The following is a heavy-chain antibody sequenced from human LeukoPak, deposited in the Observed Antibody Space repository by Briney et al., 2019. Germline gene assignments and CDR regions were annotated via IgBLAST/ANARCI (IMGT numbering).Heavy chain of an antibody. CDR2: ISGSGGST. J-gene: IGHJ5*02. CDR3: ARDLGQYYDTSDSWFDP. V-gene: IGHV3-23*01. Sequence: GGSLRLSCAASGFTFSSYGMSWVRQAPGKGLEWVSAISGSGGSTYYADSMKGRFTISRDNSKNTLYLQMNSLRAEDTAVYYCARDLGQYYDTSDSWFDPWGQGTLVTVSS. CDR1: GFTFSSYG. D-gene: IGHD3-22*01.